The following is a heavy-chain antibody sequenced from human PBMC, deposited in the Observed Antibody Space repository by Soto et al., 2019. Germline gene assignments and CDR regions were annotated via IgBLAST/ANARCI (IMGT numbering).Heavy chain of an antibody. Sequence: QVQLVQSGAEVKKPGASVKVSCKASGYTFTSYGISWVRQAPGQGLEWMGRISAYNGNKNYAHKLQGRVTMTTDTSTSTAYMELRSLRSDATAVYYCAREWKWELLGAHDAFDIWGQGTMVTVSS. J-gene: IGHJ3*02. CDR3: AREWKWELLGAHDAFDI. CDR2: ISAYNGNK. D-gene: IGHD1-26*01. CDR1: GYTFTSYG. V-gene: IGHV1-18*01.